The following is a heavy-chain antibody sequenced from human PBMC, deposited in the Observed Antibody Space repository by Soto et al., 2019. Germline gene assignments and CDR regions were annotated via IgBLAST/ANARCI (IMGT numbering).Heavy chain of an antibody. CDR2: ISSSSTYI. Sequence: EVQLVESGGGLVKPGGSLRLSCAASGFTFSSYSMNWVRQAPGKGLAWVSSISSSSTYIYYADSVKGRFTSSRDNAKNSLYLQMNSLRVEDTAVSYCARSPVEIVATSLYWFDSWGQGTLVTVSS. D-gene: IGHD5-12*01. J-gene: IGHJ5*01. V-gene: IGHV3-21*01. CDR1: GFTFSSYS. CDR3: ARSPVEIVATSLYWFDS.